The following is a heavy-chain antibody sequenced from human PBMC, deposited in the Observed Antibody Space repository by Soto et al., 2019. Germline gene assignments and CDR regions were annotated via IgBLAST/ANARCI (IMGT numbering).Heavy chain of an antibody. CDR3: AGFRYDTLWTIFDY. CDR1: GGSISSGGYY. D-gene: IGHD3-22*01. CDR2: IYYSGST. V-gene: IGHV4-31*03. J-gene: IGHJ4*02. Sequence: SETLSLTCTVSGGSISSGGYYWSWIRQHPGKGLEWIGYIYYSGSTYYNPSLKSRVTISVDTSKNQFSLKLSSVTAADTAVFYCAGFRYDTLWTIFDYWGQGTLVTVSS.